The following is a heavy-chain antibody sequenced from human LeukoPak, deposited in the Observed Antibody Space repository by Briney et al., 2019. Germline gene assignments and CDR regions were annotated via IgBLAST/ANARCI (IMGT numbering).Heavy chain of an antibody. J-gene: IGHJ4*02. Sequence: GGSLRLSCAASGFTFSSYCMTWVRQAPGKGLEWVANIKEDGSEKSYLDSVKGRFTISRDNTKNSLYLQMNSLRADDTAVYYCAKDRVYYYDSSGFDYWGQGTLVTVSS. D-gene: IGHD3-22*01. CDR3: AKDRVYYYDSSGFDY. CDR2: IKEDGSEK. V-gene: IGHV3-7*01. CDR1: GFTFSSYC.